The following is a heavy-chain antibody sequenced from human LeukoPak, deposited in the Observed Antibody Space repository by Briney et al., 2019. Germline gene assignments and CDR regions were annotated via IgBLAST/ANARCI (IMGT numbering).Heavy chain of an antibody. CDR3: ARDRAESNWTNHTLFDS. V-gene: IGHV3-30*02. CDR1: GFTFSSYW. J-gene: IGHJ4*02. CDR2: IRYDGSNK. D-gene: IGHD1/OR15-1a*01. Sequence: GGSLRLSCAASGFTFSSYWMSWVRQAPGKGLEWVAFIRYDGSNKYYADSVKGRFTISRDNARNTLYLQMNSLRVEDTAIYYCARDRAESNWTNHTLFDSWGQGTPVTVSS.